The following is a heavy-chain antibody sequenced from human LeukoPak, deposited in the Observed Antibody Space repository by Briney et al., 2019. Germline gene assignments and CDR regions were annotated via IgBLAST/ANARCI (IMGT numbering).Heavy chain of an antibody. CDR2: IYYSGST. J-gene: IGHJ4*02. CDR3: ARGALSSIAVRQSFDY. Sequence: SETLSLTCSVSGASISDYYWSWIRQPPGKGLEWIGNIYYSGSTNYNPSLKSRVTISVDTSKNQLSLKLSSVTAADTAVYYCARGALSSIAVRQSFDYWGQGTLVTVSS. V-gene: IGHV4-59*01. D-gene: IGHD6-6*01. CDR1: GASISDYY.